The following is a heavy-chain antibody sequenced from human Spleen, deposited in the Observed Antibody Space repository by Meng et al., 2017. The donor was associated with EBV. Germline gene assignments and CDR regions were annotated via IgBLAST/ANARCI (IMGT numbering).Heavy chain of an antibody. CDR2: ITPDGGRT. J-gene: IGHJ4*02. V-gene: IGHV3-74*01. D-gene: IGHD1-26*01. CDR3: SRDLMGPDDW. CDR1: GFSFSAYW. Sequence: EVQVVESGGTLDWPWGALSLCFVTAGFSFSAYWMHGVRQIPGKGLQWVSRITPDGGRTDYADSVQGRFTISRDNAAKTLYLQMKSLRPEDTAVYYCSRDLMGPDDWWGQGTLVTVSS.